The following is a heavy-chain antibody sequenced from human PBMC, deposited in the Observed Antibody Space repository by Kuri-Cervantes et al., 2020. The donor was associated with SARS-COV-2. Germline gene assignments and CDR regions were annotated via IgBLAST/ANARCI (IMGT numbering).Heavy chain of an antibody. Sequence: LKISCAVSGFTFDDYAMHWVRQAPGKGLEWVGFIRSKAYGGTTEYAASVKGRFTISRDDSKSIAYLQMNSLKTEDTAVYYCTTSGPWGQGTLVTVSS. CDR2: IRSKAYGGTT. V-gene: IGHV3-49*04. CDR3: TTSGP. D-gene: IGHD2-15*01. J-gene: IGHJ5*02. CDR1: GFTFDDYA.